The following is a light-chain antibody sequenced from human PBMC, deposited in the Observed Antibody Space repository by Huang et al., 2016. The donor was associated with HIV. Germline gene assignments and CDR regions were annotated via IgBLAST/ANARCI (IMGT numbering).Light chain of an antibody. V-gene: IGKV1-39*01. J-gene: IGKJ3*01. CDR2: AAS. Sequence: DIQMTQSPSSLSASVGDRVTITCRASENINSYLNWYQQRPGKAPKVLIYAASSLQSGVPSRFSGSGSGTHFTLTINSLQPEDFGTYYCQQSYTAPLTFGPGTKVDI. CDR3: QQSYTAPLT. CDR1: ENINSY.